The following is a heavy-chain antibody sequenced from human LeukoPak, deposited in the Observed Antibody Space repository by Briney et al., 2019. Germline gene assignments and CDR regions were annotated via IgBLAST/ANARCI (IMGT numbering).Heavy chain of an antibody. CDR3: ARVLGYSSGWYQGAYFDY. CDR1: GGSISSYY. V-gene: IGHV4-59*12. D-gene: IGHD6-19*01. J-gene: IGHJ4*02. Sequence: SETLSLTCTVSGGSISSYYWSWIRQPPGKGLEWIGYIYYSGSTNYNPSLKSRVTISVDMSKNQFSLKLSSVTAADTAVYYCARVLGYSSGWYQGAYFDYWGQGTLVTVSS. CDR2: IYYSGST.